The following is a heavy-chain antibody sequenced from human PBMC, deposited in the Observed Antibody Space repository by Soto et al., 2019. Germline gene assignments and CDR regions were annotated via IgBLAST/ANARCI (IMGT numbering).Heavy chain of an antibody. V-gene: IGHV1-69*13. Sequence: SVKVSCKASGGTFSSYAISWVRQAPGQGLEWMGGIIPIFGTANYAQKFQGRVTITADESTSTAYMELSSLRSEDTAVYYCARPDGRSSGYYLFDYCGQGTLDTGSS. J-gene: IGHJ4*02. D-gene: IGHD3-22*01. CDR2: IIPIFGTA. CDR1: GGTFSSYA. CDR3: ARPDGRSSGYYLFDY.